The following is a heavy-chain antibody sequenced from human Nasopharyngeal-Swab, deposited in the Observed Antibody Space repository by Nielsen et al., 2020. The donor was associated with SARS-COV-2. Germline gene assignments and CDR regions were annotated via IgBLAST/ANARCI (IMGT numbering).Heavy chain of an antibody. CDR2: IKQDGSEK. J-gene: IGHJ6*02. V-gene: IGHV3-7*01. CDR3: ARDALGSGSYVYYYGMDV. CDR1: GFTFSSYW. Sequence: GGSLRLSCAASGFTFSSYWMSWVRQAPGKGLEWVANIKQDGSEKYYVDSVKGRFTISRDNAKNSLYLQMNSLRAEDTAVYYCARDALGSGSYVYYYGMDVWGQGTTVTVSS. D-gene: IGHD3-10*01.